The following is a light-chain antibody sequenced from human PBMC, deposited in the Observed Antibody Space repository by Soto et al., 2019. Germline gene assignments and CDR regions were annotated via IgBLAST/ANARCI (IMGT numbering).Light chain of an antibody. Sequence: QSALTQPASASGSPGQSITISCTGTSSDVGGYNYVSWYQQHPGKAPKLMIYEVTNRPSGVSNRFSGSKSGSTASLTISGLQADDEADYYCSSYTSSSTYVFGTGTKLTVL. CDR1: SSDVGGYNY. J-gene: IGLJ1*01. CDR2: EVT. V-gene: IGLV2-14*01. CDR3: SSYTSSSTYV.